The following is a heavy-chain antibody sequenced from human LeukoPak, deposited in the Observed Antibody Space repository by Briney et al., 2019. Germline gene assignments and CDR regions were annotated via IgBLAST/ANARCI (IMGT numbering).Heavy chain of an antibody. CDR1: GGSISNYY. V-gene: IGHV4-59*01. CDR2: IYYSGST. CDR3: ARDWGVSARPGYMDV. D-gene: IGHD6-6*01. Sequence: SETLSLTCTVSGGSISNYYWSWIRQPPGKGLEWIGYIYYSGSTKYNPSLKSRVTISVDTSKNQFSLRLSSVTAADTAVYYCARDWGVSARPGYMDVCGKGTTVTVSS. J-gene: IGHJ6*03.